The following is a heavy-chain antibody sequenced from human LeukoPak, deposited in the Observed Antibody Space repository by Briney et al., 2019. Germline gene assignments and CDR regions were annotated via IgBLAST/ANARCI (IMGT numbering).Heavy chain of an antibody. D-gene: IGHD3-10*01. J-gene: IGHJ4*02. V-gene: IGHV4-59*01. CDR2: IYYSGST. Sequence: SETLSLTCTVSGGYISSYYWSWISQPPRKGLKWIGYIYYSGSTNYNPSLKSRVTISVDTSKNQFSLKLSSVTAADTAVYYCARGHSLWFVKWAQFDYWGQGTLVTVSS. CDR3: ARGHSLWFVKWAQFDY. CDR1: GGYISSYY.